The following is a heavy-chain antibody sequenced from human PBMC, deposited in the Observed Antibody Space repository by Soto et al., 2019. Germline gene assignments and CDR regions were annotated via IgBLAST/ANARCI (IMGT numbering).Heavy chain of an antibody. Sequence: SETLSLTCTVSGGSVSSSGYLWYWILRPPGKDLEWIGYISYSGSIDYNPSLKGRVTISVDTSKNQFSLKLDSVTAADTAVYFCVRGYSSWPYYFDYWGQGTLVTVSS. D-gene: IGHD6-13*01. CDR3: VRGYSSWPYYFDY. CDR2: ISYSGSI. V-gene: IGHV4-61*08. CDR1: GGSVSSSGYL. J-gene: IGHJ4*02.